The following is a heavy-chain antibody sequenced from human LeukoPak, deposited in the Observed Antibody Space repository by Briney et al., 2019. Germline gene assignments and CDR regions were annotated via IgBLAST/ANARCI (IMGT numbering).Heavy chain of an antibody. V-gene: IGHV4-59*01. CDR3: ARDRPYCSSTSCYDAYYYGMDV. CDR1: GGSISSYY. CDR2: IYYSGST. J-gene: IGHJ6*02. Sequence: PSETLSLTCTVSGGSISSYYWSWIRQPPGKGLEWIGYIYYSGSTNYNPSLKSRVTISVDTSKNQFSLKLSSVTAADTAVYYCARDRPYCSSTSCYDAYYYGMDVWGQGTTVTVSS. D-gene: IGHD2-2*01.